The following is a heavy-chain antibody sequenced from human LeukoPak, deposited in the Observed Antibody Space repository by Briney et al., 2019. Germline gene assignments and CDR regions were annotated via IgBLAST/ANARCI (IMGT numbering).Heavy chain of an antibody. CDR3: ARGRYCSGGSCYSVNAFDI. CDR1: GYTFTGYY. D-gene: IGHD2-15*01. Sequence: ASVKVSCKASGYTFTGYYMHWVRQAPGQGLEWMGWINPNSGGTNFAQNFQGRVTMTRDTSISTAYMELSSLRSEDTAVYYCARGRYCSGGSCYSVNAFDIWGQGTMVTVSS. V-gene: IGHV1-2*02. J-gene: IGHJ3*02. CDR2: INPNSGGT.